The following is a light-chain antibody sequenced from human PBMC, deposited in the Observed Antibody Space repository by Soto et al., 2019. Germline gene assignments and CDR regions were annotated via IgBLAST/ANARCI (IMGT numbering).Light chain of an antibody. CDR2: GAS. CDR1: QFINYY. J-gene: IGKJ1*01. V-gene: IGKV1-39*01. CDR3: QQSYSSWT. Sequence: DVQLTQYPSSLSASVGDNVTITCQANQFINYYLSWYQQKPGKAPHLLIYGASNLQSGVPSRFSGRGSGKDFSLIISSLQPEDLATYYCQQSYSSWTFGQGTKVEIK.